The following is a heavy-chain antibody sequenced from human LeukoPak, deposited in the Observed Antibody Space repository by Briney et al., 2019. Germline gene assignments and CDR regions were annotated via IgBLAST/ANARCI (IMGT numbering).Heavy chain of an antibody. CDR2: IYPGDSDT. CDR1: GYSFTSYW. D-gene: IGHD2-2*01. J-gene: IGHJ5*02. V-gene: IGHV5-51*01. Sequence: GESLKISCKGSGYSFTSYWIGWVRQMPGKGLEWMGIIYPGDSDTRYSPSFQGQVTISADKSISTAYLQWSSLKASDTAMYYCARGTAAMFPGETFDPWGQGTLVTVSS. CDR3: ARGTAAMFPGETFDP.